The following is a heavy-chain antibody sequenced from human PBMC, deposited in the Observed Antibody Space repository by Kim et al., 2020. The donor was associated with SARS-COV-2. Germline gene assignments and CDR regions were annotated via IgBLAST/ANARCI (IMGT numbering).Heavy chain of an antibody. CDR2: ISYDGSNK. CDR1: GFTFSSYG. J-gene: IGHJ6*02. V-gene: IGHV3-30*18. D-gene: IGHD2-2*01. CDR3: AKDVGHCSSTSCPTYYYYYGMDV. Sequence: GGSLRLSCAASGFTFSSYGMHWVRQAPGKGLEWVAVISYDGSNKYYADSVKGRFTISRDNSKNTLYLQMNSLRAEDTAVYYCAKDVGHCSSTSCPTYYYYYGMDVWGQGTTVTVSS.